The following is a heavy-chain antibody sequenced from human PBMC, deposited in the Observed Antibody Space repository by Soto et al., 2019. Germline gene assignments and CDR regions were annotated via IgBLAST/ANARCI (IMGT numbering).Heavy chain of an antibody. D-gene: IGHD6-19*01. J-gene: IGHJ4*02. CDR1: GGSFSGYY. CDR2: INHSGST. Sequence: KPSETLSLTCAVYGGSFSGYYWSWIRQPPGKGLEWIGEINHSGSTNYNPSLKSRVTVSVDTSKNQFSLKLSSVTAADTAVYYCARPGYSSGWYRFDYWGQGTLVTVSS. V-gene: IGHV4-34*01. CDR3: ARPGYSSGWYRFDY.